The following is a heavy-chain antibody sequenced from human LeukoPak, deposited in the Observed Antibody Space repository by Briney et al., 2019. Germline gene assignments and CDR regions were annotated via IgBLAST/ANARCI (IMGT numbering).Heavy chain of an antibody. Sequence: SETLSLTCTVSGYSISSGYYWGWIRPPPGKGLEWIGSIYHSGSTYYNPSLKSRVTISVDTSKNQFSLKLSSVTAADTAVYYCARGWLVSNWFDPWGQGTLVTVSS. J-gene: IGHJ5*02. CDR2: IYHSGST. CDR3: ARGWLVSNWFDP. V-gene: IGHV4-38-2*02. CDR1: GYSISSGYY. D-gene: IGHD6-19*01.